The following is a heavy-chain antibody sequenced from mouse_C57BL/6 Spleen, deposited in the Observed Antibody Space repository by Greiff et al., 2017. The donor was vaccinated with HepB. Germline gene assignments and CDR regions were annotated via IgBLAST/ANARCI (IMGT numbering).Heavy chain of an antibody. V-gene: IGHV3-6*01. D-gene: IGHD2-1*01. J-gene: IGHJ3*01. CDR1: GYSITSGYY. CDR3: ARANGNYEAY. Sequence: ESGPGLVKPSQSLSLTCSVTGYSITSGYYWNWIRQFPGNKLEWMGYISYDGSNNYNPSLKNRISITRDTSKNQFFLKLNSVTTEDTATYYCARANGNYEAYWGQGTLVTVSA. CDR2: ISYDGSN.